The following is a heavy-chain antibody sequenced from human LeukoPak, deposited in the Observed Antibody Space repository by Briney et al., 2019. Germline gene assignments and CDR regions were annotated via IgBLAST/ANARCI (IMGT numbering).Heavy chain of an antibody. D-gene: IGHD5-12*01. J-gene: IGHJ6*03. CDR2: IYYSGST. CDR3: ARLWANYYYYMDV. CDR1: GGSISGYY. Sequence: SETLSLTCTVSGGSISGYYWSWIRQPPGKGLEWIGYIYYSGSTNYNPSLKSRVTISVDTSKNQFSLKLSSVTAADTAVYYCARLWANYYYYMDVWGKGTTVTVSS. V-gene: IGHV4-59*01.